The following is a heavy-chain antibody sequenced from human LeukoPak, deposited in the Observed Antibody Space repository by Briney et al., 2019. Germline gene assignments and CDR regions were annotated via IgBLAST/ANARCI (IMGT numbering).Heavy chain of an antibody. Sequence: GGSLRLSCAASGFTVSSNYMSWVRQAPGKGLEGVAVIYSGGSTYYADSVKGRFTISRDNSKNTLYLQMNSLRAEDTGVYYCAKATGGKDSSSWYDYWGQGTLVTVSS. V-gene: IGHV3-53*05. CDR2: IYSGGST. J-gene: IGHJ4*02. CDR1: GFTVSSNY. D-gene: IGHD6-13*01. CDR3: AKATGGKDSSSWYDY.